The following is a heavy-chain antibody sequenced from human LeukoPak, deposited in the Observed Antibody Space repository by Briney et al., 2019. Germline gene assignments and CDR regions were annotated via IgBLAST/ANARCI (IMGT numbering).Heavy chain of an antibody. CDR3: ARDQRRYSSSWYGDCGY. CDR1: GYTFTSYG. V-gene: IGHV1-18*01. J-gene: IGHJ4*02. Sequence: ASVKVSCKASGYTFTSYGISSVRQAPGQGLEWMGWISAYNGNTNYAQKLQGRVTMTTDTSTSTAYMELRSLRSDDTAVYYCARDQRRYSSSWYGDCGYWGQGTLVTVSS. D-gene: IGHD6-13*01. CDR2: ISAYNGNT.